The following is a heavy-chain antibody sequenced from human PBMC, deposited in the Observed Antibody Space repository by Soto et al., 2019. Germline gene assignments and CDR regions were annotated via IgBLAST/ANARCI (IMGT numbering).Heavy chain of an antibody. CDR1: GGSFSGYY. Sequence: PSETLSLTCAVYGGSFSGYYWTWIRQPPGTGLEWIGEINHSGSTNYNPSLKSRVTISVDTSKNQFSLKLSSVTAADTAVYYCARGSDILTGYYPDYWGQGTLVTVSS. V-gene: IGHV4-34*01. CDR3: ARGSDILTGYYPDY. D-gene: IGHD3-9*01. J-gene: IGHJ4*02. CDR2: INHSGST.